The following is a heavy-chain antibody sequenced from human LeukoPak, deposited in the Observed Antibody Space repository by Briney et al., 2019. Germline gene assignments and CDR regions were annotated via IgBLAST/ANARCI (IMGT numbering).Heavy chain of an antibody. V-gene: IGHV3-33*03. Sequence: GGSLRLSCAASGFTFSSYGMHWVRQAPGKGLEWVAVIWYDGSNKYYADSVKGRFTISRDNAKNSLYLQMNSLRAEDTAVYYCARTSREAQLFDYWGQGTLVTVSS. J-gene: IGHJ4*02. CDR2: IWYDGSNK. CDR1: GFTFSSYG. D-gene: IGHD1-1*01. CDR3: ARTSREAQLFDY.